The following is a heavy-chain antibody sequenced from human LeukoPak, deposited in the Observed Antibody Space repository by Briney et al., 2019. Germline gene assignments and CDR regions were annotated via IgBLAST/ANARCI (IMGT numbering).Heavy chain of an antibody. CDR2: ISYDGSNK. J-gene: IGHJ4*02. Sequence: GGSLRLSCAASGFTFSSYSMNWVRQAPGKGLEWVAVISYDGSNKYYADSVKGRFTISRDNSKNTLYLQMNSLRAEDTAVYYCARDYTYGSGCPDYWGQGTQVTVSS. CDR3: ARDYTYGSGCPDY. CDR1: GFTFSSYS. V-gene: IGHV3-30*03. D-gene: IGHD6-19*01.